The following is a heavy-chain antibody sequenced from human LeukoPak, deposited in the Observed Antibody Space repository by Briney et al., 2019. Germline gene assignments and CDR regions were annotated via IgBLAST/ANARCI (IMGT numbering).Heavy chain of an antibody. J-gene: IGHJ4*02. Sequence: PGGSLRLSCAASGFTFRNYEMSWVRQAPGKGLEWVSYISPSGDTIYYGDSVKGQFTISRDNDKNSLYLQMNSLRAEDTAVYYCHVRLGELSLITWGQGTLVTVSS. CDR1: GFTFRNYE. D-gene: IGHD3-16*02. CDR2: ISPSGDTI. CDR3: HVRLGELSLIT. V-gene: IGHV3-48*03.